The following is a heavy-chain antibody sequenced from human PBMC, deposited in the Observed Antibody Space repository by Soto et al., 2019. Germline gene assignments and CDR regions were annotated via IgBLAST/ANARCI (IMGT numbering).Heavy chain of an antibody. CDR3: ARNRLRQYYYGMDV. CDR1: GYSFANYW. J-gene: IGHJ6*02. V-gene: IGHV5-51*01. D-gene: IGHD3-10*01. Sequence: GESLKISCQGSGYSFANYWIAWVRQMPGKGLEWVGVIYPGDSDTRYSPSFRGQVTVSADKSISHVYLQWSSLKASDTAMYYCARNRLRQYYYGMDVWGQGTTVTVSS. CDR2: IYPGDSDT.